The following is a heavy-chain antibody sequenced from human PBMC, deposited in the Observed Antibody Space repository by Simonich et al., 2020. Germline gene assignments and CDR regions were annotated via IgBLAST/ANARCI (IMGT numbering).Heavy chain of an antibody. D-gene: IGHD4-17*01. CDR2: INPNSGGT. CDR3: ARRLTNYYYYYMDV. V-gene: IGHV1-2*02. Sequence: QVQLVQSGAEVKKPGASVKVSCKASGYTFTGYYMHWVRQAPGQGLEWMGWINPNSGGTNYAQKFQGRVTMTRDTSIRTAYMERSRLRSDDTAVYYCARRLTNYYYYYMDVWGKGTTVTVSS. J-gene: IGHJ6*03. CDR1: GYTFTGYY.